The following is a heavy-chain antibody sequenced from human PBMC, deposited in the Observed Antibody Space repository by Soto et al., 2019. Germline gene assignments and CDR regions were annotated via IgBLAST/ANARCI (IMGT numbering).Heavy chain of an antibody. CDR2: MNPNSGNT. Sequence: ASVKVSCKASGYTFTSYDINWVRQATGQGLEWMGWMNPNSGNTGYAQKFQGRVTMTRNTSISTAYMELSSLRSEDTAVYYCARGLRSSSWCVVDWFDPWGQGTLVTVSS. CDR3: ARGLRSSSWCVVDWFDP. V-gene: IGHV1-8*01. D-gene: IGHD6-13*01. J-gene: IGHJ5*02. CDR1: GYTFTSYD.